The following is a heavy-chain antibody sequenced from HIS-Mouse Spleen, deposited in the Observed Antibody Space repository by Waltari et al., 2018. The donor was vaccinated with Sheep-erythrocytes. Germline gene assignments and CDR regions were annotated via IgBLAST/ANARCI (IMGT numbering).Heavy chain of an antibody. CDR1: GFTSSSSG. V-gene: IGHV3-30*18. CDR2: ISYDGSNK. Sequence: QVQLVESGGGVVQPGRSLRLSCAASGFTSSSSGMPWVRQAPGKGLEWVAVISYDGSNKYYADSVKGRFTISRDNSKNTLYLQMNSLRAEDTAVYYCAKVRTVNYWYFDLWGRGTLVTVSS. D-gene: IGHD1-1*01. CDR3: AKVRTVNYWYFDL. J-gene: IGHJ2*01.